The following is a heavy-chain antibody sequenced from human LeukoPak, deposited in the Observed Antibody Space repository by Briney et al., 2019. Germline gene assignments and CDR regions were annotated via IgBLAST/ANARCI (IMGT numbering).Heavy chain of an antibody. CDR1: GFTFSSYA. D-gene: IGHD6-6*01. J-gene: IGHJ4*02. CDR2: ISYDGSNK. V-gene: IGHV3-30*04. CDR3: ARDPSGKQLARGYFDY. Sequence: GGSLRLSCAASGFTFSSYAMHWVRQAPGKGLEWVAVISYDGSNKYYADSVKGRFTISRDNSKNTLYLQMNSLRAEDTAVYYCARDPSGKQLARGYFDYWGQGTLVTVSS.